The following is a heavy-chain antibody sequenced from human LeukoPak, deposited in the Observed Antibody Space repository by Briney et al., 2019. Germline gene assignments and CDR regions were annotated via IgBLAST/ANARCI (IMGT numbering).Heavy chain of an antibody. CDR3: ARGLTTVTSYNWFDP. D-gene: IGHD4-11*01. CDR2: IYYSGST. Sequence: SETLSLTCTVSGGSISSYYWSWIRQPPGKGLEWIGYIYYSGSTYYNPSLKSRVTISVGTSKNQFSLKLGSVTAADTAVYYCARGLTTVTSYNWFDPWGQGTLVTVSS. CDR1: GGSISSYY. V-gene: IGHV4-59*08. J-gene: IGHJ5*02.